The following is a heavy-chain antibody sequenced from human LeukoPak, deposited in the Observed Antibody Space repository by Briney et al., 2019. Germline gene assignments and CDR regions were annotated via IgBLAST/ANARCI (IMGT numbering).Heavy chain of an antibody. CDR2: FDPEDGET. Sequence: ASVKVSCKASGYTFTSYYMHWVRQAPGKGLEWMGRFDPEDGETIYAQKFQGRVTLTEDTSTDTAYMELSSLRSEDTAVYFCATTGTVVDAFDIWGQGTMVTVSS. CDR3: ATTGTVVDAFDI. V-gene: IGHV1-24*01. J-gene: IGHJ3*02. CDR1: GYTFTSYY. D-gene: IGHD1/OR15-1a*01.